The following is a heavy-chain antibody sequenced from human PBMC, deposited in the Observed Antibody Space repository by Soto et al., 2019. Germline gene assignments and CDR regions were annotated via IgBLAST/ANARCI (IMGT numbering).Heavy chain of an antibody. V-gene: IGHV4-39*01. CDR1: GGSISSSSYY. CDR2: IYYSGST. D-gene: IGHD3-22*01. Sequence: LSLTYTVSGGSISSSSYYWGWIRQPPGKGLEWIGSIYYSGSTYYNPSLKSRVTISVDTSKNQFSLKLSSVTAADTAVYYCARPYYYDSSGYYRYAFDIWGQGTMVTVSS. J-gene: IGHJ3*02. CDR3: ARPYYYDSSGYYRYAFDI.